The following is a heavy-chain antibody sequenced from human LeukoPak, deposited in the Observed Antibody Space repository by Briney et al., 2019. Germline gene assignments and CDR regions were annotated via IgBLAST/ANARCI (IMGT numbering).Heavy chain of an antibody. V-gene: IGHV4-31*03. CDR3: ARGGNRFGGFYFDY. Sequence: SETMSLTCTVSADSLSSGGHYWAWIRQFPGKGLESIGFIHHSGRSRHNPSLKDRVAISVDTTRKQFALKLSSVTAADTAMYYCARGGNRFGGFYFDYWGQGIQVIVSS. D-gene: IGHD3-10*01. J-gene: IGHJ4*02. CDR1: ADSLSSGGHY. CDR2: IHHSGRS.